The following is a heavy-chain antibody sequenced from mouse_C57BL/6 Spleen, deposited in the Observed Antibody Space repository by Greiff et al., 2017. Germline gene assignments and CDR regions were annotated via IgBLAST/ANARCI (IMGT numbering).Heavy chain of an antibody. Sequence: EVQLVESGVDLVKPGGSLKLSCAASGFTFSSYGMSWVRQTPDKRLEWVATISSGGSYTYYPDSVKGRFTISRDNAKNTLYLQMSSLKSEDTAMYYCARPTVPFAYWGQGTLVTVSA. V-gene: IGHV5-6*01. J-gene: IGHJ3*01. D-gene: IGHD1-1*01. CDR1: GFTFSSYG. CDR2: ISSGGSYT. CDR3: ARPTVPFAY.